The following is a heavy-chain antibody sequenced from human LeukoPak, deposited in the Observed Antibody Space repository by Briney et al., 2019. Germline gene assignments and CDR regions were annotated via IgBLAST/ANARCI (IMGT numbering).Heavy chain of an antibody. J-gene: IGHJ4*02. D-gene: IGHD6-13*01. V-gene: IGHV1-8*01. CDR3: ARVSPRPGENRIAAAGTRLLLGY. CDR2: MNPNSGNT. Sequence: ASVKVSCKASGYTFTSYDINWVRQATGQGLEWMGWMNPNSGNTGYAQKFQGRVTMTRNTSISTAYMELSSLRSEDTAVYYCARVSPRPGENRIAAAGTRLLLGYWGQGTLVTVSS. CDR1: GYTFTSYD.